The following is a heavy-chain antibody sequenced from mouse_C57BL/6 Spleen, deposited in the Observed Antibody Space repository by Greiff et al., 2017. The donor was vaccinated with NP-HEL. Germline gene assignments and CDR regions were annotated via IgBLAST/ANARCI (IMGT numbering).Heavy chain of an antibody. Sequence: VQLQQSGPELVKPGASVKISCKASGYAFSSSWMNWVKQRPGKGLEWIGRIYPGDGDTNYNGKFKGKATLTADKSSSTAYMQLSSLTSEDSAVYFCARRDYDYDPPFDVWGTGTTVTVSS. D-gene: IGHD2-4*01. V-gene: IGHV1-82*01. J-gene: IGHJ1*03. CDR2: IYPGDGDT. CDR3: ARRDYDYDPPFDV. CDR1: GYAFSSSW.